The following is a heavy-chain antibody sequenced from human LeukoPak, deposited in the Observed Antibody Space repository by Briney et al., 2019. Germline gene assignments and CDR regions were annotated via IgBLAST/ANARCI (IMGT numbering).Heavy chain of an antibody. J-gene: IGHJ4*02. CDR3: AKGSGWLPEY. V-gene: IGHV4-59*01. D-gene: IGHD2/OR15-2a*01. CDR1: GGSITNNY. CDR2: VYYSGGS. Sequence: SETLSLTCTVSGGSITNNYWTWVRQPPGNRLEWIGNVYYSGGSHYNPSLKSRATISLDTSKNQISLRLNFVTPADTAVYFCAKGSGWLPEYWGQGILVTVSS.